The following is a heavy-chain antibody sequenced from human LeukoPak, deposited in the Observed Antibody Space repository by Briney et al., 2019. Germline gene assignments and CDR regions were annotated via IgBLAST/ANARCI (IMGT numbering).Heavy chain of an antibody. CDR1: GGTFSSYA. J-gene: IGHJ4*02. V-gene: IGHV1-69*13. Sequence: SVKVSCKASGGTFSSYAISWVRQAPGQGLEWMGGIIPIFGTANYAQKFQGRVTITADESTSTAYMELSSLRSEDTAVYYCAREGLGELTLDYWGQGTLVTVSS. CDR2: IIPIFGTA. D-gene: IGHD3-16*01. CDR3: AREGLGELTLDY.